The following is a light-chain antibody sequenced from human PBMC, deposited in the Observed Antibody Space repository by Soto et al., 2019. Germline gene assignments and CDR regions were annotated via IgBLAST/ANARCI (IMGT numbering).Light chain of an antibody. J-gene: IGKJ5*01. CDR2: DAS. Sequence: DFQMTQSPSTLSASGGDRVTITCRASQNINKWLAWYQQKPGKAPKILIYDASNLGSGVPSRFRGSGSGTEFTLTISSLQPDDFATYYCQQYSTYASSLTFGQGTRLEI. CDR3: QQYSTYASSLT. V-gene: IGKV1-5*01. CDR1: QNINKW.